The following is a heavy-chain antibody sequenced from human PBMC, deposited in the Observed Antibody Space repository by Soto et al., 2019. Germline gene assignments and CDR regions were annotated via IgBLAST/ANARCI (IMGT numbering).Heavy chain of an antibody. CDR2: IYYSGST. D-gene: IGHD6-13*01. V-gene: IGHV4-31*03. CDR1: GGSISSGGYY. CDR3: AREAIAAAGNHWFDP. Sequence: PSETLSLTCTVSGGSISSGGYYWSWIRQHPGKGLEWIGYIYYSGSTYYNPSLKSRVTISVDTSKNQFSLKLSSVTAADTAVYYCAREAIAAAGNHWFDPWGQGTLVTVSS. J-gene: IGHJ5*02.